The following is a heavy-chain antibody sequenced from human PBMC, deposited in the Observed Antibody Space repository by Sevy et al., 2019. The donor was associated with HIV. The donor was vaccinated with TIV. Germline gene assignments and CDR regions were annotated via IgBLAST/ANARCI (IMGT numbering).Heavy chain of an antibody. CDR2: IISIFGTT. J-gene: IGHJ5*02. Sequence: ASVKVSCKASGGTFSSYAISWVRQAPGQGLEWMGGIISIFGTTNYAQKFQGRVTITADESTSTAYMEVSSLRSEDTAVYCCARVGAAGLAGWFDPWGQGTLVTVSS. D-gene: IGHD6-13*01. CDR3: ARVGAAGLAGWFDP. V-gene: IGHV1-69*13. CDR1: GGTFSSYA.